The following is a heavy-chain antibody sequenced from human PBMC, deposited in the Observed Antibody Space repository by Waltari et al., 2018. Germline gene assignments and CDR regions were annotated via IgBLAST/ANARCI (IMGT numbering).Heavy chain of an antibody. CDR2: INSDGSST. CDR3: ARGAYDFWSGYPNDY. Sequence: EVQLVESGGGLVQPGGSLRLSCAASGFTFSSYWMHWVRQAPGKGLVWGSRINSDGSSTSYADSVKGRFTISRDNAKNTLYLQMNSLRAEDTAVYYCARGAYDFWSGYPNDYWGQGTLVTVSS. D-gene: IGHD3-3*01. CDR1: GFTFSSYW. J-gene: IGHJ4*02. V-gene: IGHV3-74*01.